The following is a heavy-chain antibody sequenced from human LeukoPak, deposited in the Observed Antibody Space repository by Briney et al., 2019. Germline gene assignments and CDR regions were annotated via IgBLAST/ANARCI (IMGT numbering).Heavy chain of an antibody. V-gene: IGHV1-46*01. D-gene: IGHD6-13*01. CDR2: INPRNGGT. CDR3: ARDGRGSSWYGSPSPAYNWFDP. CDR1: GYTFTDYY. J-gene: IGHJ5*02. Sequence: ASVKVSCKASGYTFTDYYVHWVRQAPGQGLEWVAIINPRNGGTSYAQRFQGRVTMTMDTSTTTVYMELDSLRSEDTAVYYCARDGRGSSWYGSPSPAYNWFDPWGQGTLVTVSS.